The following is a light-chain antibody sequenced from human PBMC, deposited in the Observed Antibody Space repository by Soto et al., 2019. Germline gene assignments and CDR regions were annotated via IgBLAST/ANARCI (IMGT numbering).Light chain of an antibody. V-gene: IGKV3-20*01. CDR1: QTISNNY. Sequence: EIVLTQSPATLSLSPGERATLSCRASQTISNNYLAWYKQRPGQAPRLLIYGASSRATGIQDRFSGSGSGTDFTLSISRLEPEEFAVYDCQQYAHSRTFGQGTKVDIK. CDR3: QQYAHSRT. J-gene: IGKJ1*01. CDR2: GAS.